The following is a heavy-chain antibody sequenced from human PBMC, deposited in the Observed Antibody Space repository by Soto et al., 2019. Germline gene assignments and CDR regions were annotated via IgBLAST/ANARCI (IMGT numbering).Heavy chain of an antibody. CDR3: AREPLWSGPLPLDAFDL. J-gene: IGHJ3*01. D-gene: IGHD3-3*01. CDR1: GFVVTDYY. CDR2: FLIGGDT. Sequence: GGSLRLSCAASGFVVTDYYISFFRHSPVKGLEWVAVFLIGGDTHYGESVKGRFTISRDNSKNTLYLQMNSLRAEDTAVYYCAREPLWSGPLPLDAFDLWGQGTMVTVSS. V-gene: IGHV3-53*01.